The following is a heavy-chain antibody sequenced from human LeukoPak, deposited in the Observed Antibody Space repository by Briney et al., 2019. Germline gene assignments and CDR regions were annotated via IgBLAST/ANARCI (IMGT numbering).Heavy chain of an antibody. Sequence: SETLSLTCTVSGGSISSSSYYWGWIRQPPGKGLEWIGSIYYSGSTYYNPSLKSRVTISVDTSKNQFSLRLSSVTAADTAVYYCARGYCSGGSCYEAFDIWGQGTMVTVSS. CDR3: ARGYCSGGSCYEAFDI. D-gene: IGHD2-15*01. J-gene: IGHJ3*02. CDR1: GGSISSSSYY. V-gene: IGHV4-39*07. CDR2: IYYSGST.